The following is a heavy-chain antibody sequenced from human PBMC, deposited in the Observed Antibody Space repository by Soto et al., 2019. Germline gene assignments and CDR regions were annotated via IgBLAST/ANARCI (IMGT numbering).Heavy chain of an antibody. Sequence: SETLSLTCTVSGGSISSYYWSWIRQPPGKGLEWIGYIYYSGSTNYNPSLKSRVTISVDTSKNQFSLKLSSVTAADTAVYYCARGIWTVTTFYYYYMDVWGKGTTVTVSS. D-gene: IGHD4-17*01. J-gene: IGHJ6*03. CDR1: GGSISSYY. CDR3: ARGIWTVTTFYYYYMDV. CDR2: IYYSGST. V-gene: IGHV4-59*01.